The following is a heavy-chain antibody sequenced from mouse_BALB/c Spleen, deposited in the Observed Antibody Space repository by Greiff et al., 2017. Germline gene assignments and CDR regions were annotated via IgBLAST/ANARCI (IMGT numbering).Heavy chain of an antibody. Sequence: LQESGPGLVKPSQSLSLTCSVTGYSITSGYYWNWIRQFPGNKLEWMGYISYDGSNNYNPSLKNRISITRDTSKNQFFLKLNSVTTEDTATYYCAYYYGSSRYWYFDVWGAGTTVTVSS. D-gene: IGHD1-1*01. V-gene: IGHV3-6*02. CDR1: GYSITSGYY. J-gene: IGHJ1*01. CDR3: AYYYGSSRYWYFDV. CDR2: ISYDGSN.